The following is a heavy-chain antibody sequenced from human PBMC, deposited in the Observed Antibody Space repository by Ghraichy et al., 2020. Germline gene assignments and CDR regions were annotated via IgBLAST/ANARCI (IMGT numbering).Heavy chain of an antibody. CDR1: GFTFDDYA. CDR2: INWNGGTI. J-gene: IGHJ4*02. Sequence: LSLTCAASGFTFDDYAMHWVRQAPGKGLEWVSGINWNGGTIGYADSVKGRFTISRDNAKNSLYLQMNSLRTEDTALYYCAKVTNWSFDSWGQGTLVTVSS. D-gene: IGHD1-1*01. V-gene: IGHV3-9*01. CDR3: AKVTNWSFDS.